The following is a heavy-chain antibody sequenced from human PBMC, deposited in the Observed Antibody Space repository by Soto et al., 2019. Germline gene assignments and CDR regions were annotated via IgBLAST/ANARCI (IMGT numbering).Heavy chain of an antibody. J-gene: IGHJ4*02. CDR2: MNPNSGNT. Sequence: QVQLVQSGAEVKQPGASVKVSCKASGYTFTSYDINWVRQATGQGLECMGWMNPNSGNTGYAQKFQGRDTMTRNTSISTAYMELSSLRSEDTAVYYCARGPYDDGDYFTFDYWGQGTLVTVSS. CDR1: GYTFTSYD. V-gene: IGHV1-8*01. CDR3: ARGPYDDGDYFTFDY. D-gene: IGHD4-17*01.